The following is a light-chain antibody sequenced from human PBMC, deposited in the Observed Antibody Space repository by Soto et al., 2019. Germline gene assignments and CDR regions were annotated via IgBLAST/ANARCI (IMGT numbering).Light chain of an antibody. CDR1: QSVSSYS. V-gene: IGKV3-20*01. J-gene: IGKJ1*01. CDR3: QQYDSSPRT. Sequence: ENVFTQAPGTLSFSRGERATLSCRASQSVSSYSLAWYQQKPGQAPRLVMYGTSNRATGIPDRFSGSGSGTDFTLTISRLEPEDFAVYYCQQYDSSPRTLGQGTKVDIK. CDR2: GTS.